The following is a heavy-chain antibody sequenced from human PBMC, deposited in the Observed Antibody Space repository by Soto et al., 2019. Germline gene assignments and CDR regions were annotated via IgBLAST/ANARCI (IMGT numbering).Heavy chain of an antibody. Sequence: GASVKVSCKASGYTFTSYAMHWVRQAPGQRLEWMGWINAGNGNTKYSQKFQGRVTITRDTSASTAYMELSSLRSEDTAVYYCASAYCSGGSCYSGYFDYCGQGTMVTVYS. CDR3: ASAYCSGGSCYSGYFDY. J-gene: IGHJ4*02. D-gene: IGHD2-15*01. CDR2: INAGNGNT. CDR1: GYTFTSYA. V-gene: IGHV1-3*01.